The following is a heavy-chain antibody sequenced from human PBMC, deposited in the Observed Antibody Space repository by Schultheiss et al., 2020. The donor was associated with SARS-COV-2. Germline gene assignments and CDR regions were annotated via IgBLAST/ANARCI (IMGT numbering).Heavy chain of an antibody. D-gene: IGHD3/OR15-3a*01. CDR1: GGSISSGGYY. CDR3: ARGGLSYGMDV. J-gene: IGHJ6*02. CDR2: IYYSGST. Sequence: SQTLSLTCTVSGGSISSGGYYWSWIRQHPGKGLEWIGYIYYSGSTYYNPSLKSRVTISVDTSKNQFSLKLSSVTAADTAMYYCARGGLSYGMDVWGQGTTVTVSS. V-gene: IGHV4-31*03.